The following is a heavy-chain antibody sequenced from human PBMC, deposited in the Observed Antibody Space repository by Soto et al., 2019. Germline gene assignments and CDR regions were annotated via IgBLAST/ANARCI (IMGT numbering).Heavy chain of an antibody. D-gene: IGHD6-13*01. CDR3: VRSSNWFLSPFDY. CDR2: VFYSGSA. J-gene: IGHJ4*02. CDR1: GGSISSSNW. V-gene: IGHV4-61*01. Sequence: TSETLSLTCAVSGGSISSSNWWSCIRQHPGKGLEWIGYVFYSGSANYNPSLKSRVTMSVDTSKNQFSLTLTSINTADTAVYYCVRSSNWFLSPFDYWGPGILVTVSS.